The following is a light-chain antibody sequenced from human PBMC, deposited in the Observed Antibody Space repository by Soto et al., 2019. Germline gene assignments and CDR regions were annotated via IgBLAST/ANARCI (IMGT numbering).Light chain of an antibody. CDR1: QGISTY. Sequence: IQLHHSPSSLSASVGDSVTITCRASQGISTYLAWYQQKPGKAPNLLIYAASTLQSGVPSRFSGSGSGTDFTLTISSLQPEDFATYYCQQGKSFPITVGQGKRLENK. V-gene: IGKV1-9*01. J-gene: IGKJ5*01. CDR2: AAS. CDR3: QQGKSFPIT.